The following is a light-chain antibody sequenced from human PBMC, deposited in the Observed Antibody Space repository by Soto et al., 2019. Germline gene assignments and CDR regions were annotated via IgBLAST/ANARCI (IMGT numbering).Light chain of an antibody. CDR3: QQSYSTPLT. CDR1: QSISSY. V-gene: IGKV1-39*01. Sequence: DIQMTQSPSSLSASVGDRVTITCRASQSISSYLNWYQQKPGKAPKLLIYAASSLQSGVPSRFSSSGSWTDFTLTISSLQPEDFATYYCQQSYSTPLTFGGGTKLKIK. CDR2: AAS. J-gene: IGKJ4*01.